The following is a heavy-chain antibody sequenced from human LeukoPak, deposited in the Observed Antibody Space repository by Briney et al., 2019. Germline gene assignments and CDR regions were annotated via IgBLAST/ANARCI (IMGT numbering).Heavy chain of an antibody. D-gene: IGHD4-23*01. V-gene: IGHV1-2*02. CDR2: INPNSGGT. CDR1: GYTFTGYY. Sequence: ASVKVSCKASGYTFTGYYMHWVRQAPGQGLEWMGWINPNSGGTNYAQKFQGRVTMTRDTSISTAYMELSRLRSDDTAVYYCAREMVDYGGSYVTGLSLWGQGTLVTVSS. J-gene: IGHJ4*02. CDR3: AREMVDYGGSYVTGLSL.